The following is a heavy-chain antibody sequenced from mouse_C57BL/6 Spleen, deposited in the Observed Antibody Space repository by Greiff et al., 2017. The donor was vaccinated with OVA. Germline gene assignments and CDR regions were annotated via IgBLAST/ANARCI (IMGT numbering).Heavy chain of an antibody. V-gene: IGHV5-17*01. D-gene: IGHD2-4*01. CDR3: ARGYDYERAMDY. Sequence: EVKLVESGGGLVKPGGSLKLSCAASGFTFSDYGMHWVRQAPVKGLEWVAYISSGSSTIYYADTVKGRFTISRDNAKNTLFLQRTSLRSEDTAMYYCARGYDYERAMDYWGQGTSVTVSS. J-gene: IGHJ4*01. CDR2: ISSGSSTI. CDR1: GFTFSDYG.